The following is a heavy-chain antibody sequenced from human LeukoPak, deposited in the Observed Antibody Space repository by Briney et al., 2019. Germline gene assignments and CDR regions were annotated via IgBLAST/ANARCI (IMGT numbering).Heavy chain of an antibody. V-gene: IGHV4-34*01. Sequence: SETLSLTCAVNGGSFSGYYWSWIRQPPGKGLEWIGEINHSGSTNYNPSLKSRVTISVDTSKNQFSLKLSSVTAADTAVYYCARGFAYYYDSSGYQTGNAFDIWGQGTMVTVSS. D-gene: IGHD3-22*01. CDR2: INHSGST. CDR3: ARGFAYYYDSSGYQTGNAFDI. CDR1: GGSFSGYY. J-gene: IGHJ3*02.